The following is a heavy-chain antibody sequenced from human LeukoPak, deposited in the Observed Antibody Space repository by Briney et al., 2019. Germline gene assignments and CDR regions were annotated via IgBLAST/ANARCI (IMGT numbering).Heavy chain of an antibody. Sequence: TGGSLRLSCAASGFTFSSYSMNWVRQAPGKGLEWVSSISSSSSYIYYADSVKGRFTISRDNAKNSLYLQMNSLRAEDTAVFYCAKDHSGSYDYWGQGTLVTVSS. D-gene: IGHD1-26*01. CDR1: GFTFSSYS. V-gene: IGHV3-21*01. J-gene: IGHJ4*02. CDR2: ISSSSSYI. CDR3: AKDHSGSYDY.